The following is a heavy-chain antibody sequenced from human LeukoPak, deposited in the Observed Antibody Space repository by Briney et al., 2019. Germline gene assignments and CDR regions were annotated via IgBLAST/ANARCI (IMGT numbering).Heavy chain of an antibody. D-gene: IGHD5-18*01. CDR1: GYTFTSYG. V-gene: IGHV1-18*01. J-gene: IGHJ4*02. CDR2: ISAYNGNT. CDR3: ARESVQLWLHYFDY. Sequence: ASVKVSCKASGYTFTSYGISWVRQAPGQGLEWMGWISAYNGNTNYAQKLLGRVTMTTDTSTSTAYMELRSLRSDDTAVYYCARESVQLWLHYFDYWGQGTLVTVSS.